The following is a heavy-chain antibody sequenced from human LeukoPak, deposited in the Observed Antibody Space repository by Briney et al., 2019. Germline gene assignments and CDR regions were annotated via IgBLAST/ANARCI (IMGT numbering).Heavy chain of an antibody. CDR1: GFTFSSYS. Sequence: GGSLRLSCAASGFTFSSYSMNWVRQAPGKGLEWVSYISSSSNTIHYAESVKGRFTISRDNAKNSLYLQMNSLRAEDTAVYYCARDGSGGYSYGHMDVWGKGTTVTVSS. J-gene: IGHJ6*03. CDR3: ARDGSGGYSYGHMDV. D-gene: IGHD5-18*01. V-gene: IGHV3-48*04. CDR2: ISSSSNTI.